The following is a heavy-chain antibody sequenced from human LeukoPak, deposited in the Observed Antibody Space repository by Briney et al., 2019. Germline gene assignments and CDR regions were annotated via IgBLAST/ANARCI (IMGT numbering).Heavy chain of an antibody. CDR1: GYTFTGYY. V-gene: IGHV1-2*02. D-gene: IGHD1-26*01. CDR3: ASVRMGATPFDY. J-gene: IGHJ4*02. Sequence: ASVKVSCKASGYTFTGYYMHWVRRAPGQGLEWMGWINPNSGGTNYAQKFQGRVTMTRDTSIGTGYMELTSLRSDDTAVYYCASVRMGATPFDYWGQGTLVTVSS. CDR2: INPNSGGT.